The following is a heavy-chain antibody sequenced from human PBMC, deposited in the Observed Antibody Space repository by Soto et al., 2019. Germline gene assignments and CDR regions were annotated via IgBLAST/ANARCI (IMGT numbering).Heavy chain of an antibody. Sequence: SLSLTCTVSVGSMSSGGYYWSWILQHPGKGLEWIGYIYYSGSTYYNPSLKSRVTISVDTSKNQFSLKLSSVTAADTAVYYCARAPSGYYFHDAFDIWGQGTMVTVSS. D-gene: IGHD3-22*01. CDR2: IYYSGST. CDR1: VGSMSSGGYY. J-gene: IGHJ3*02. CDR3: ARAPSGYYFHDAFDI. V-gene: IGHV4-31*03.